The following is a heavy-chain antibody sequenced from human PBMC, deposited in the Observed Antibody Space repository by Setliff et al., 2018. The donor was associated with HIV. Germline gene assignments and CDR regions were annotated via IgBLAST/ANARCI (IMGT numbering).Heavy chain of an antibody. CDR2: IYYNGST. J-gene: IGHJ4*02. CDR3: ARRWGEAFDY. CDR1: GGSISSYY. D-gene: IGHD1-26*01. Sequence: KTSETLSLTCTVSGGSISSYYWNWIRQPPGKGLEWIGYIYYNGSTNYKPSLKSRVTISVDMSKNQFSLRLSSVTAADTAVYYCARRWGEAFDYWGQGTLVTVSS. V-gene: IGHV4-59*08.